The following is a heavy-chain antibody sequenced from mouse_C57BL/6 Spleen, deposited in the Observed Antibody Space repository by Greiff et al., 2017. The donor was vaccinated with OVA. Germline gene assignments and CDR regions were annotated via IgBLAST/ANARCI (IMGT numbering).Heavy chain of an antibody. CDR2: IYPGDGDT. D-gene: IGHD2-3*01. Sequence: VQLQQSGAELVKPGASVKLSCKASGYAFSSYWMNWVKQRPGKGLEWIGQIYPGDGDTNYNGKFKGKATLTADKSSSTAYMQLSSLTSEDSAVYFCARKDGYYRYYAMDYWGQGTSVTVSS. V-gene: IGHV1-80*01. J-gene: IGHJ4*01. CDR1: GYAFSSYW. CDR3: ARKDGYYRYYAMDY.